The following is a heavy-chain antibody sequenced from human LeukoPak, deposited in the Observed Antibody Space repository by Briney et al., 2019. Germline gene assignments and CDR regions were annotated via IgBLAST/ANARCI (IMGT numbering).Heavy chain of an antibody. CDR3: AKSRAPYCSGGSCHGMDV. Sequence: PGRSLRLSCAASGFTFSSYGMRWVRQAPGKGLEWVAVISYDGSNKYYADSVKGRFTISRDNSKNTLYLQMNSLRAEDTAVYYCAKSRAPYCSGGSCHGMDVWGQGTTVTVYS. V-gene: IGHV3-30*18. J-gene: IGHJ6*02. D-gene: IGHD2-15*01. CDR1: GFTFSSYG. CDR2: ISYDGSNK.